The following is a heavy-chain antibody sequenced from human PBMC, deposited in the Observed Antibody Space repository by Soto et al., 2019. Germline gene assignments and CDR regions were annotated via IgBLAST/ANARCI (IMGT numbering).Heavy chain of an antibody. CDR1: GGSISSSSYY. Sequence: SETLSLTCTVSGGSISSSSYYWGWIRQPPGKGLEWVGSIYYSGSTYYNPSLKSRVTISVDTSKNQFSLKLSSVTAADTAVYYCARGIAVAGISYGMDVWGQGATVTVSS. V-gene: IGHV4-39*01. D-gene: IGHD6-19*01. CDR3: ARGIAVAGISYGMDV. J-gene: IGHJ6*02. CDR2: IYYSGST.